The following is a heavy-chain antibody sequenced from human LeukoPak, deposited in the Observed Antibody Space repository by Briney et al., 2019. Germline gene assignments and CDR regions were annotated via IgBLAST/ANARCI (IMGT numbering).Heavy chain of an antibody. V-gene: IGHV4-38-2*02. CDR1: GYSISSGYY. CDR2: IYHSGST. CDR3: ASRFRAQLWVYYFDY. J-gene: IGHJ4*02. Sequence: SETLSLTCTVSGYSISSGYYWGWIRQPPGKGLEWIGSIYHSGSTYYNPSLKSRVTISVDTSKNQFSLKLSSVTAADTAVYYCASRFRAQLWVYYFDYWGQGTLVTVSS. D-gene: IGHD5-18*01.